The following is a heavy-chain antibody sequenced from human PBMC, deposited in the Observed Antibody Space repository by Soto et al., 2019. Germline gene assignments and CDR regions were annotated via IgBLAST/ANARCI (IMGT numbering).Heavy chain of an antibody. CDR3: ARVVVTAVDAFDI. D-gene: IGHD2-21*02. J-gene: IGHJ3*02. CDR2: IIPIFGTA. Sequence: ASVKGSCKASGGTFSSYAISWVRQAPGQGLEWMGGIIPIFGTANYAQKFQGRVTITADKSTSTAYMELSRLRSEDTAVYYCARVVVTAVDAFDIWGQRTMVTVSS. V-gene: IGHV1-69*06. CDR1: GGTFSSYA.